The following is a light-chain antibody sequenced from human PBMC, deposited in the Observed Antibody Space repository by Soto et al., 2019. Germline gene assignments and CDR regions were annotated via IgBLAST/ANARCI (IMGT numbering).Light chain of an antibody. V-gene: IGKV1-5*03. CDR1: QSISSW. CDR3: QQYNSYSPMYT. CDR2: KAS. Sequence: DIQMTQSPSTLSASVGDRVTITCRASQSISSWLAWYQQKPGKAPKLLIYKASSLESGVPSRFSGSGSGTEFTLTISSLQPDDFATYYCQQYNSYSPMYTFGQGTTLEIK. J-gene: IGKJ2*01.